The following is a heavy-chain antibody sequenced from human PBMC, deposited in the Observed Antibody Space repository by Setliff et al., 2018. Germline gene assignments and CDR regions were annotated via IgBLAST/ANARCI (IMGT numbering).Heavy chain of an antibody. D-gene: IGHD4-17*01. Sequence: ASVKVSCKASGYTFTRYYMHWVRQAPGQGLEWMGIINPSGGTTSYAQKFQGRVTMTRDTSTSTAYMELRSLRSDDTAVYYCASLRLRYDAFDIWGQGTLVTVSS. V-gene: IGHV1-46*01. CDR3: ASLRLRYDAFDI. CDR2: INPSGGTT. CDR1: GYTFTRYY. J-gene: IGHJ3*02.